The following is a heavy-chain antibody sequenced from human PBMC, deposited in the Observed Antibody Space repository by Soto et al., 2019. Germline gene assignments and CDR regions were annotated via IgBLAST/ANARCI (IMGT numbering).Heavy chain of an antibody. V-gene: IGHV3-23*01. CDR1: GFTFSSYA. J-gene: IGHJ4*02. Sequence: EVQLLESGGGLVQPGGSLRLSCAASGFTFSSYAMSWVRQAPGKGLEWVSAISGSGGSTYYADSVKGRFTISRDNSKNTLYLQMNSLRAEDTAVYYCAKDSLDGAVADYYFDYWGQGTLVTVSS. CDR2: ISGSGGST. D-gene: IGHD6-19*01. CDR3: AKDSLDGAVADYYFDY.